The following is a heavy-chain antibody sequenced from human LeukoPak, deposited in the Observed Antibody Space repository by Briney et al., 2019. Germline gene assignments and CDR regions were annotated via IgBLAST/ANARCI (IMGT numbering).Heavy chain of an antibody. J-gene: IGHJ4*02. CDR2: FDPEDGET. CDR3: APDLRTGTTLWDY. CDR1: GYTLTELS. D-gene: IGHD1-1*01. V-gene: IGHV1-24*01. Sequence: ASVKVSCKVSGYTLTELSMHWVRQAPGKGLEWMGGFDPEDGETIYAQKFQGRVTMTEDTSTDTAYMELSSLRSEDTAVYYCAPDLRTGTTLWDYWGQGTLSPSPQ.